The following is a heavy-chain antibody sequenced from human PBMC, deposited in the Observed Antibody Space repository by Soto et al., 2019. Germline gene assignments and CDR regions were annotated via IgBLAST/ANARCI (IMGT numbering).Heavy chain of an antibody. J-gene: IGHJ4*02. D-gene: IGHD3-22*01. Sequence: GGSLRLSCAASGFTFSSYAMSWGRQAPGKGLEWVSAISGSGSSTYYGGSVKGRFTISRDNSKNTLYLQMNSLRAEDIAVYYCAKVFGSMIVVVMAFDYWRQGTLVTV. CDR3: AKVFGSMIVVVMAFDY. CDR1: GFTFSSYA. V-gene: IGHV3-23*01. CDR2: ISGSGSST.